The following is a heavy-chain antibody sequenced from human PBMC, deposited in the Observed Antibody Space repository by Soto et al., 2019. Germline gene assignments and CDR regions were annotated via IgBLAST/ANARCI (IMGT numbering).Heavy chain of an antibody. CDR2: IDPRDSYA. J-gene: IGHJ6*01. CDR3: AIHSIAAAGTVAMDV. D-gene: IGHD6-13*01. V-gene: IGHV5-10-1*01. Sequence: GESLKISCKGSGYSFTSYWIRWVRQMPGKGLEWMGRIDPRDSYANYSPSFQGHVTISADKSISTAYLQWSSLKASDTAMYYCAIHSIAAAGTVAMDVWGQGTMVTVSS. CDR1: GYSFTSYW.